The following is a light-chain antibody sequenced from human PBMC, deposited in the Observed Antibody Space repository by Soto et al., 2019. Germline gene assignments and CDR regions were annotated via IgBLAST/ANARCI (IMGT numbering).Light chain of an antibody. Sequence: EIVLSQSPATLSVSPGERATLSCRASRSVSTQLAWYQQKPGQAPRLLINGATTRATGIPARFSGSGSGTEFTLTISSLQSEDFAVYYCQQYNDWPRTFGQGTKVDIK. V-gene: IGKV3-15*01. CDR1: RSVSTQ. CDR3: QQYNDWPRT. CDR2: GAT. J-gene: IGKJ1*01.